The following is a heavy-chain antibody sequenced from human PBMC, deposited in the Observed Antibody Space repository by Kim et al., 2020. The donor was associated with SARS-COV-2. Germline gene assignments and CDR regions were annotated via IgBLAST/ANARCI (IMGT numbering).Heavy chain of an antibody. D-gene: IGHD4-17*01. Sequence: NYPPSLKRRVTISVDTSKSPSSLKLSSVTAADTAVYYCASLRSSTGGFDYWGQGTLVTVSS. V-gene: IGHV4-34*01. J-gene: IGHJ4*02. CDR3: ASLRSSTGGFDY.